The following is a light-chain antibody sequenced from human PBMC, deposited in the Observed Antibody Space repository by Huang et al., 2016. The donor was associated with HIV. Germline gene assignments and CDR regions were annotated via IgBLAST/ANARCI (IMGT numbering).Light chain of an antibody. CDR1: QSLVHSDGNTY. CDR3: MQGTHSPPWT. J-gene: IGKJ1*01. V-gene: IGKV2-30*02. Sequence: DVVMTQSPLSLPVTLGQPASISCRSSQSLVHSDGNTYLDWFQQRPGQSPRRLIYKVSNRDSGVPDRCSGSGSGTDFTLKISRVEAEDVGVYYCMQGTHSPPWTFGQGTKVEFK. CDR2: KVS.